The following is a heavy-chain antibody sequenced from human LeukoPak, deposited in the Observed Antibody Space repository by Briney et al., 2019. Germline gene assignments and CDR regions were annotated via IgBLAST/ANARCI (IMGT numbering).Heavy chain of an antibody. V-gene: IGHV1-2*02. J-gene: IGHJ4*02. Sequence: GASVKVSCKASGYTFTGYYMHWVRQAPGQGLEWMGWINPNSGGTNYGRVTMTRDTSIGTAYMELSRLRSDDTAVYYCAREVQRTFGGVISLGDYWGQGTLVTVSS. CDR3: AREVQRTFGGVISLGDY. CDR1: GYTFTGYY. D-gene: IGHD3-16*02. CDR2: INPNSGGT.